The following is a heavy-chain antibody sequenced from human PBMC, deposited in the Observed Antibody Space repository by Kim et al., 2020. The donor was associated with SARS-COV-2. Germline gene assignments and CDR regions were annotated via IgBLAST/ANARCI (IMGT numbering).Heavy chain of an antibody. D-gene: IGHD3-22*01. CDR2: IIPILGIG. CDR1: GGTFSSYA. Sequence: SVKVSCKASGGTFSSYAISWVRQAPAQGLEWMGRIIPILGIGNYAQKFQGRVTITADKSTSTAYMELSSLRSEDTAVYYCARSKYDSSGYFVDYWGQGT. V-gene: IGHV1-69*04. CDR3: ARSKYDSSGYFVDY. J-gene: IGHJ4*02.